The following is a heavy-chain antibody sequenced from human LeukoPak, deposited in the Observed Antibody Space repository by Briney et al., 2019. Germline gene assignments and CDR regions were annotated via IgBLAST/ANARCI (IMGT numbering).Heavy chain of an antibody. CDR2: IKQDGSEK. V-gene: IGHV3-7*01. J-gene: IGHJ6*03. CDR3: ARGGVPTHYYYMDV. Sequence: GGSLRLSCAASGFTFSSYWMSWVRQAPGKGLEWVANIKQDGSEKYYVDSVKGRFTISRDNAKNSLYLQMNSLRAEDTAVYYCARGGVPTHYYYMDVWGKGTTVTISS. CDR1: GFTFSSYW. D-gene: IGHD3-10*01.